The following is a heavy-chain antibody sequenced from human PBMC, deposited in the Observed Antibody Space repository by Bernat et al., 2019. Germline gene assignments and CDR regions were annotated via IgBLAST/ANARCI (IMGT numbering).Heavy chain of an antibody. Sequence: EVQLVESGGGLVKPGGSLRLSCAASGFTFTNAWMHWVRQAPGKGLVWVSRINSDGSSTSYADSVKGRFSISRDNAKNTLYLQMNSLRAEDTAVYYCAKNSYDLDYWGQGTLVTVSS. J-gene: IGHJ4*02. V-gene: IGHV3-74*02. CDR1: GFTFTNAW. D-gene: IGHD3-3*01. CDR3: AKNSYDLDY. CDR2: INSDGSST.